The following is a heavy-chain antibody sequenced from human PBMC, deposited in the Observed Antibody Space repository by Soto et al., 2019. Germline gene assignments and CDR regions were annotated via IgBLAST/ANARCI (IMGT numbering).Heavy chain of an antibody. D-gene: IGHD5-12*01. CDR3: AIPPEGGYKDGMDV. CDR1: GRTFRHSA. Sequence: QVQLVQSGAEVKKPGSSVKVSCKASGRTFRHSAISWVGQAPGQGLEWMAGIIPIFGTANYAQKFQGRVTVTADESTSTAYMELYSLRSEDTAVYYCAIPPEGGYKDGMDVWGQGTTVTVSS. CDR2: IIPIFGTA. J-gene: IGHJ6*02. V-gene: IGHV1-69*01.